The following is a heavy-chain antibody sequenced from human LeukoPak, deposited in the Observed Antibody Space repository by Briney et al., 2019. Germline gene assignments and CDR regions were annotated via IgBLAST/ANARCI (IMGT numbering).Heavy chain of an antibody. V-gene: IGHV3-30*02. CDR2: IRYDGSNK. D-gene: IGHD3-10*01. Sequence: GGSLRLSCAASGFTFSSYGMHWVRQAPGKGLEWVAFIRYDGSNKYYADSVKGRFTISRDNSKNTLYLQMNSLRAEDTAVYYCAKERTYYYGSGSYYNWAFDIWGQETMVTVSS. CDR1: GFTFSSYG. CDR3: AKERTYYYGSGSYYNWAFDI. J-gene: IGHJ3*02.